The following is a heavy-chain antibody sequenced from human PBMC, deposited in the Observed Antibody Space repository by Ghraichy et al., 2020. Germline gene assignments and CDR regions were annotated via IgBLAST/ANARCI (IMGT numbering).Heavy chain of an antibody. CDR2: IWKDGRDK. CDR1: GFTFNNYG. Sequence: GGSLRLSCAASGFTFNNYGMHWVRQAPGKGLEWVALIWKDGRDKYYADSVKGRFAISRDDSKNTLYLQMNSLRAEDTAVYFCARDTYRLDYWGQGTLVTVSS. CDR3: ARDTYRLDY. V-gene: IGHV3-33*01. J-gene: IGHJ4*02. D-gene: IGHD4-11*01.